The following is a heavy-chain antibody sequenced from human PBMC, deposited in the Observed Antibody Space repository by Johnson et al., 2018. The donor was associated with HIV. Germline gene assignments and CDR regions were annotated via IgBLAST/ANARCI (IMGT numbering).Heavy chain of an antibody. CDR2: ISYDGPNK. Sequence: QVQLVESGGGVVQPGRSLRLSCAASGFTFSSYGMHWVRQAPGKGLEWVAVISYDGPNKYYADSVKGRFTISRDNNKNSLYLEMNSLRAEDTALYYCAKGPGDALDIWGQGTMVTVSS. J-gene: IGHJ3*02. CDR1: GFTFSSYG. CDR3: AKGPGDALDI. V-gene: IGHV3-30*18.